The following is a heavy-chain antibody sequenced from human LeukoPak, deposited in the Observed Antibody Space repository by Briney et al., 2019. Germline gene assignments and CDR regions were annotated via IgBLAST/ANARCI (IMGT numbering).Heavy chain of an antibody. CDR3: ARDHYDFWSGYPPYYFDY. CDR1: GFTFSSYG. Sequence: PEGSLRLSCAASGFTFSSYGMHWVRKAPGKRLEWVAVIWYDGSNKYYADSVKGRFTISRDNSKNTLYLQMNSLRAEDTAVYYCARDHYDFWSGYPPYYFDYWGQGTLVTVSS. J-gene: IGHJ4*02. V-gene: IGHV3-33*01. D-gene: IGHD3-3*01. CDR2: IWYDGSNK.